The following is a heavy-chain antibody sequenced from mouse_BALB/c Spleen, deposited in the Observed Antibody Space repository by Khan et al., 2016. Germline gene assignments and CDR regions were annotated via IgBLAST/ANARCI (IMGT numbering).Heavy chain of an antibody. CDR3: ARWDFGSRRYYFDY. V-gene: IGHV3-6*02. Sequence: VQLQQSGPGLVKPSQSLSLTCSVTGYSITSGYYWNWIRQFPGNKLEWMGYISYDGSNNYNPSLNNRFSITRDTSRNQFFLKLNSVTTEDTATDYCARWDFGSRRYYFDYWGQGTTLTVSS. CDR2: ISYDGSN. J-gene: IGHJ2*01. CDR1: GYSITSGYY. D-gene: IGHD1-1*01.